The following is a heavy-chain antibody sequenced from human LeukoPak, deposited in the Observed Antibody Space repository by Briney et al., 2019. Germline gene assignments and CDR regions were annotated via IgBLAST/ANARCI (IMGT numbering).Heavy chain of an antibody. CDR2: IISILGIA. D-gene: IGHD2-21*02. Sequence: ASVKVSCKASGGTFSSYAISCVRQAPGQGLEWMGRIISILGIANYAQKFQGRVTITADKSTSTAYMELSSLRSEDTAVYYCARELVVVTAINYFDYWGQGTLVTVSS. V-gene: IGHV1-69*04. CDR1: GGTFSSYA. J-gene: IGHJ4*02. CDR3: ARELVVVTAINYFDY.